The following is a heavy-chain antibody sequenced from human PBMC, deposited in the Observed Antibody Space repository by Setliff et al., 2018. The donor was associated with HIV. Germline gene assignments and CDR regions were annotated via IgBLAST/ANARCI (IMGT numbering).Heavy chain of an antibody. J-gene: IGHJ5*02. D-gene: IGHD3-10*01. Sequence: SETLSLTCSVSGGSMSTYYWSWIRQPAGKGLEWIGRIYSSGSTIYNPSLRSRVTMSVDTSKSQLSLKLTSVTAAGTAVYYCARYYGSGTYHRWFDPWGQGTPVTVSS. CDR3: ARYYGSGTYHRWFDP. CDR2: IYSSGST. CDR1: GGSMSTYY. V-gene: IGHV4-4*07.